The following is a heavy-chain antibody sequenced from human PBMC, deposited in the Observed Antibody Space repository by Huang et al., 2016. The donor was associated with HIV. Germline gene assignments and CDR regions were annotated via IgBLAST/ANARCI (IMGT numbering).Heavy chain of an antibody. CDR1: GGSFSGYY. D-gene: IGHD1-1*01. J-gene: IGHJ3*02. CDR3: ARERMMSWLDDHDAFDI. Sequence: QVQLQQWGAGLLKPSETLSLTCAVYGGSFSGYYWSWIRQSPGQGREWIGEIKHSGSTNYHPSLKSRLTIAVDTSKNQFSLKLSAVTAADTAVYYCARERMMSWLDDHDAFDIWGQGTMVTVSS. V-gene: IGHV4-34*01. CDR2: IKHSGST.